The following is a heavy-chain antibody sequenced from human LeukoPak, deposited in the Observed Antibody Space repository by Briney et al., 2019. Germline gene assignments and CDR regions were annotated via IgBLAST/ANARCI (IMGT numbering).Heavy chain of an antibody. J-gene: IGHJ5*02. V-gene: IGHV4-59*11. CDR1: GGSISSHY. CDR2: IYYSGST. D-gene: IGHD2-8*01. CDR3: ARDRGDNPRYCTNGVCYREGWFDP. Sequence: KPSETLSLTCTVSGGSISSHYWSWIRQPPGKGLEWIGYIYYSGSTNYNPSLKSRVTISVDTSKNQFSLKLSSVTAADTAAYYCARDRGDNPRYCTNGVCYREGWFDPWGQGTLVTVSS.